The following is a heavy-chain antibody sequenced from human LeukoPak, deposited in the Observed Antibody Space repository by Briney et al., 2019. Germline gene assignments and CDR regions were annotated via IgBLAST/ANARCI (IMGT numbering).Heavy chain of an antibody. V-gene: IGHV5-51*01. J-gene: IGHJ4*02. CDR2: IYPGDSDT. CDR1: GYSFTSYW. CDR3: ARLSNYDSSGYGLSFDY. D-gene: IGHD3-22*01. Sequence: ESLKISCKGSGYSFTSYWIGWVRQMPGKGLEWMGIIYPGDSDTRYSPSFQGQVTISADKSISTAYLQWSSLKASDTAMYYCARLSNYDSSGYGLSFDYWGQGTLVTVSS.